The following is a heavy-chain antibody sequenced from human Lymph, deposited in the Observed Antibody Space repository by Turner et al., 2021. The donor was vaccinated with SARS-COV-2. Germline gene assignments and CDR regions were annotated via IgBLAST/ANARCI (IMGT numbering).Heavy chain of an antibody. V-gene: IGHV3-53*02. CDR2: IYSGGST. D-gene: IGHD3-10*01. CDR3: ARDLVVYGMDV. CDR1: GLTLSSNY. J-gene: IGHJ6*02. Sequence: EVQLVVTGGGLIQPGGSLRLSCAASGLTLSSNYMTWVRQAPGKGLEWVSVIYSGGSTFYADSVKGRFTISRDNSKNTLYLQMNSLRAEDTAVYYCARDLVVYGMDVWGQGTTVTVSS.